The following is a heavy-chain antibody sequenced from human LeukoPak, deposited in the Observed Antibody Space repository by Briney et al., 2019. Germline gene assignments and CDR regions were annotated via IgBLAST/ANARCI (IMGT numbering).Heavy chain of an antibody. CDR3: ASRTYDFWSGYMAFDI. CDR2: IYYSGST. J-gene: IGHJ3*02. D-gene: IGHD3-3*01. Sequence: SQTLSLTCTVSGGSISSGGYYWSWIRQHPGKGLECIGYIYYSGSTYYNPSLKSRVTISVDTSKNQFSLKLSSVAAADTAVYYCASRTYDFWSGYMAFDIWGQGTMVTVSS. CDR1: GGSISSGGYY. V-gene: IGHV4-31*03.